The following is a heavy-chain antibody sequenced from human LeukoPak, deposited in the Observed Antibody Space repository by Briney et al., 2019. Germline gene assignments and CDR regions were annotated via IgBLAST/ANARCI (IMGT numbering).Heavy chain of an antibody. CDR3: ARGSSSGFELDY. V-gene: IGHV3-53*01. CDR1: GFTVSSNY. D-gene: IGHD6-19*01. Sequence: PGGSLRLSCAASGFTVSSNYMSWVRQPPGKGLEWVSVIYSTGSTYYAASVKDRFTISRDNSKSTLYLQMNSLRGEDTAVCYCARGSSSGFELDYWGQGTLVTVSS. CDR2: IYSTGST. J-gene: IGHJ4*02.